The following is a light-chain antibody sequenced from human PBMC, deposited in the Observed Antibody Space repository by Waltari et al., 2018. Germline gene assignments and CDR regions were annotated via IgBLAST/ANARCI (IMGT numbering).Light chain of an antibody. V-gene: IGKV4-1*01. J-gene: IGKJ2*01. Sequence: DIVMTQSPDSLAVSLGERATLRCKSSQSILDTSNSQNYLSWFQQKPGQPPKLLLYWAFARESGVPDRFSGSGSGTDFTLTISSLQAADVAVYYCHQYYRAPYSFGQGTKLEIK. CDR3: HQYYRAPYS. CDR1: QSILDTSNSQNY. CDR2: WAF.